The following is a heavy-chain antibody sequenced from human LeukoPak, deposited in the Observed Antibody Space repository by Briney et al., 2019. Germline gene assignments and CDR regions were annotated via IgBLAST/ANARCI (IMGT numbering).Heavy chain of an antibody. CDR1: GFTFSRYG. D-gene: IGHD1-26*01. CDR3: ARDPYSGSYGNYYYYFMDV. V-gene: IGHV3-30*03. CDR2: ISYDGGIK. J-gene: IGHJ6*03. Sequence: PGRSLRLSCAASGFTFSRYGIHWVRQAPGKGLEWVAVISYDGGIKYYADSVKGRFTISRDNSKNTLYLQMNSLRAEDTAVYYCARDPYSGSYGNYYYYFMDVWGKGTTVTISS.